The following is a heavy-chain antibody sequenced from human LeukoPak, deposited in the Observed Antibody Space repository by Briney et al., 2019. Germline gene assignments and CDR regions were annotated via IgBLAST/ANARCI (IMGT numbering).Heavy chain of an antibody. V-gene: IGHV1-2*02. J-gene: IGHJ4*02. CDR1: GYTFTGYY. CDR2: INPNSGGT. CDR3: ARLFAYYFDSSGYVDY. D-gene: IGHD3-22*01. Sequence: ASVKVSCKASGYTFTGYYMHWVRQAPGQGLEWMGWINPNSGGTNYAQKFQGRVTMTRDTSISTAYMELSRLRSDDTAVYYCARLFAYYFDSSGYVDYWGQGALVTVSS.